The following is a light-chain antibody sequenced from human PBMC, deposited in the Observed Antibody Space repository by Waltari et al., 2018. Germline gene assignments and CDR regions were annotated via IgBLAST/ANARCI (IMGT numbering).Light chain of an antibody. CDR1: ASNTASFG. CDR2: ENT. V-gene: IGLV1-40*01. J-gene: IGLJ3*02. CDR3: QSYDNSLRGSLL. Sequence: QSVLTQAPSVSGAPGQRVTISCTGGASNTASFGVNWYQPLPGRVPKLLTYENTNRPSGVPDRFSGSKSGTSASLAIEGLQPEDEGDYYCQSYDNSLRGSLLFGGGTKVTV.